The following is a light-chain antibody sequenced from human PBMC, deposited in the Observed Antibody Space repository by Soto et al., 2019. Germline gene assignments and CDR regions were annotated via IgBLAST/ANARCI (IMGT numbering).Light chain of an antibody. V-gene: IGKV3-20*01. Sequence: EVVLTQSPGTLSLSPGERATLSCRPSQSVSGTYLTWYQQRPGQAPRRLIFDASSRASDTPDRFSGSGSGTDFTLTISTLEPEDFAVYYCQHYDTSSYTFGQGTKVEIK. J-gene: IGKJ2*01. CDR3: QHYDTSSYT. CDR2: DAS. CDR1: QSVSGTY.